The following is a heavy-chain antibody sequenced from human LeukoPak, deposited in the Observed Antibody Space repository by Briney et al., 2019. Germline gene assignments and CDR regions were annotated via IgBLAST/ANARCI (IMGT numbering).Heavy chain of an antibody. CDR2: ISSSGNNT. J-gene: IGHJ6*03. V-gene: IGHV3-21*04. Sequence: GGSLRLSCAASGFTFRNYAMSWVRQAPGKGLEWVPTISSSGNNTYYTDSVKGRFTISRDNAKNSLYLQMNSLRAEDTAVYYCARVALTGFPYYMDVWGKGTTVTVSS. CDR1: GFTFRNYA. D-gene: IGHD7-27*01. CDR3: ARVALTGFPYYMDV.